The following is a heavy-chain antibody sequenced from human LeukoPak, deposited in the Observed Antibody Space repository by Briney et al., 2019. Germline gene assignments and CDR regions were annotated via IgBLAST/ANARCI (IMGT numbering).Heavy chain of an antibody. D-gene: IGHD3-22*01. V-gene: IGHV3-53*01. Sequence: AGGSLRLSCAASGFTVSSNYMSWVRQAPGKGLEWDSVIYSGGSTYYADSVKGRFTISRDNSKNTLYLQMNSLRAEDTAVYYCARVAPPYYYDSSGYFDYWGQGTLVTVSS. CDR2: IYSGGST. CDR1: GFTVSSNY. J-gene: IGHJ4*02. CDR3: ARVAPPYYYDSSGYFDY.